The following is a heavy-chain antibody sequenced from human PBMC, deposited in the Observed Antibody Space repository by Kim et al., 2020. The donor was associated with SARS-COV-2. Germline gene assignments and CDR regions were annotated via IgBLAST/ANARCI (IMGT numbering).Heavy chain of an antibody. J-gene: IGHJ6*02. CDR3: ARVEVHYYYYYGMDV. Sequence: SVKGRFTISRDNSKNTLYLQMNSLRAEDTAVYYCARVEVHYYYYYGMDVWGQGTTVTVSS. V-gene: IGHV3-30*01.